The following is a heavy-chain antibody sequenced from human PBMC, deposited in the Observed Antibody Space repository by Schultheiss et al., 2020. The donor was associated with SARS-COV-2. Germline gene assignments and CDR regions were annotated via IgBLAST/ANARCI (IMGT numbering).Heavy chain of an antibody. V-gene: IGHV3-30*18. J-gene: IGHJ6*02. CDR1: GLTFSRFG. Sequence: GGSLRLSCAASGLTFSRFGMHWVRQAPGKGLEWMATISYDGSNKYYADSVKGRFTISRDNSKNTLYLQMNSLRAEDTAVYYCAKDRGHTTVKYYYYGMDVWGQGTTVTVSS. CDR3: AKDRGHTTVKYYYYGMDV. CDR2: ISYDGSNK. D-gene: IGHD4-17*01.